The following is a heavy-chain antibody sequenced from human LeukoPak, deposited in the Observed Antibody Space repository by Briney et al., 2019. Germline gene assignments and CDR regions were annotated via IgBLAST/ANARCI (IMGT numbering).Heavy chain of an antibody. Sequence: GGSLRLSCAASGFTFSSYAMSWVRQAPGKGLEWVSTISNSDYSTYYADSVKGRFTISRDNSKNTLYLQMNSLRAEDTAVYYCAKGSYSGSYSYYYYYYMNVWGKGTTVTISS. J-gene: IGHJ6*03. D-gene: IGHD1-26*01. CDR3: AKGSYSGSYSYYYYYYMNV. CDR2: ISNSDYST. CDR1: GFTFSSYA. V-gene: IGHV3-23*01.